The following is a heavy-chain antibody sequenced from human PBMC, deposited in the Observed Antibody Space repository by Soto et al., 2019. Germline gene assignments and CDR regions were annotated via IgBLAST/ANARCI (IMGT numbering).Heavy chain of an antibody. CDR1: GFTFSSYV. J-gene: IGHJ5*02. V-gene: IGHV3-23*01. Sequence: VGSLRLSCAGSGFTFSSYVISWFRQAPGKGLEWVSDIIGSGGSTYYEDTVKGRFTISRDNSKNTLYLQMNSLRADDTAVYYCAKVGYYDSSGNNWFDPWGQGTLVTVSS. D-gene: IGHD3-22*01. CDR3: AKVGYYDSSGNNWFDP. CDR2: IIGSGGST.